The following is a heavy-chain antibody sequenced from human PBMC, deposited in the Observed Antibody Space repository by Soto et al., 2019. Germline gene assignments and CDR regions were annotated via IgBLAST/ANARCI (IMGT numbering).Heavy chain of an antibody. CDR2: IDSAGDA. J-gene: IGHJ5*02. V-gene: IGHV3-13*01. CDR3: ARGGIWGVSWNWFDT. D-gene: IGHD3-10*01. Sequence: EVQLVESGGGLVQPGGSLRLSCAASGFTFSSHDMHWVRQVTGKGLEWVSGIDSAGDAKYPASVKGRFTIPRENAKNSLHLQMNSLTAGDTAVYYCARGGIWGVSWNWFDTWGQGTLVTVSS. CDR1: GFTFSSHD.